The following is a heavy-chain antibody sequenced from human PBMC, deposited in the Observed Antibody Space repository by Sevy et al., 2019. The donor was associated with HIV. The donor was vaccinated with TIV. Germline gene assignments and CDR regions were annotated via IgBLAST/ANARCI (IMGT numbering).Heavy chain of an antibody. Sequence: GRSLRLSCAASGFTFSSYSMNWVRQAPGKGLEWVSYISSSSSTIYYADSVKGRFTISRDNAKNSLYLQMNSLRDEDTAVYYCGTQSYDYVWGSYRFGAFDIWGQGTMVTVSS. J-gene: IGHJ3*02. D-gene: IGHD3-16*02. CDR3: GTQSYDYVWGSYRFGAFDI. CDR2: ISSSSSTI. CDR1: GFTFSSYS. V-gene: IGHV3-48*02.